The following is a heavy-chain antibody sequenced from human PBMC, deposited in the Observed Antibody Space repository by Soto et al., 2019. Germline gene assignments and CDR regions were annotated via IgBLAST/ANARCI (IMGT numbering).Heavy chain of an antibody. D-gene: IGHD2-2*01. J-gene: IGHJ6*02. CDR1: GYTFTGYY. CDR3: ARENCSSTSCTTNYYYYGMDV. CDR2: INPNSGGT. Sequence: GASMKVSCKASGYTFTGYYMHWVRQAPGQRLEWMGWINPNSGGTNYAQKFQGWVTMTRDTSISTAYMELSRLRSDDTAVYYCARENCSSTSCTTNYYYYGMDVWGQGTTVTVSS. V-gene: IGHV1-2*04.